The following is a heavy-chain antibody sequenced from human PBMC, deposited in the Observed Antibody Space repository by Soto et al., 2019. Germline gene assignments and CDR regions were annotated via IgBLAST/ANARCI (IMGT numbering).Heavy chain of an antibody. CDR2: IGTLGDT. J-gene: IGHJ5*02. CDR1: GFILSTHD. Sequence: QLVASGGGVVQPGGSLRLSCMASGFILSTHDLHWVRDTPGEGLEWVSGIGTLGDTFYGASVKGRFTISRENAKNSLFLQMNSLTVGDTAVYYCVRGRSFDFASTPPPTFGPWGQGTLVTVSS. V-gene: IGHV3-13*01. CDR3: VRGRSFDFASTPPPTFGP. D-gene: IGHD3-9*01.